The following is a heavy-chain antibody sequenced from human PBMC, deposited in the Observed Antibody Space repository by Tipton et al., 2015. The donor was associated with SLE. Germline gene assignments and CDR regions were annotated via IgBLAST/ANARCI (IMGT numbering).Heavy chain of an antibody. V-gene: IGHV4-39*07. CDR1: GGSISSTNYY. Sequence: TLSLTCTVSGGSISSTNYYWGWIRQSPGKGLEWIGSFYYGRTTYRNPSLMSRATISVDTSKNQFSLRLSSVTAADTAVYYCARNRVRDYNNLNFGTDVWGQGTTVTVSS. CDR3: ARNRVRDYNNLNFGTDV. D-gene: IGHD3-9*01. J-gene: IGHJ6*02. CDR2: FYYGRTT.